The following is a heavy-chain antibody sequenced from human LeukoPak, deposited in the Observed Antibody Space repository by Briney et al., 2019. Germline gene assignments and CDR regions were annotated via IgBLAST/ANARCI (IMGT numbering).Heavy chain of an antibody. J-gene: IGHJ6*02. D-gene: IGHD6-13*01. CDR3: ARDLAIAAAPYGMDV. CDR1: GYTLTDYY. CDR2: INPSGGRT. Sequence: GASVKVSCKASGYTLTDYYMHWVRQAPGQGLEWMGIINPSGGRTNNAQQFQGRVTMTRDTSTSTVYMQLSSLRSEDTAVYYCARDLAIAAAPYGMDVWGQGTTVTVSS. V-gene: IGHV1-46*01.